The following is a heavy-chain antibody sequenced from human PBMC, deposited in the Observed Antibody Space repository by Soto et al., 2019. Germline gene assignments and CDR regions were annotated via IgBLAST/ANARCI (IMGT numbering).Heavy chain of an antibody. CDR2: INPASGST. J-gene: IGHJ4*02. CDR3: ARDLAAGDH. V-gene: IGHV1-46*01. CDR1: GYTFTHYY. D-gene: IGHD6-13*01. Sequence: QVQLVQSGAEVKKPGASVKVSCRTSGYTFTHYYIHWVRQAPGQGLEWLGIINPASGSTNYAQDFQGRVTLTMHTSTTTVYIELSGLRAEDTASFYCARDLAAGDHWCQGTLVTVSS.